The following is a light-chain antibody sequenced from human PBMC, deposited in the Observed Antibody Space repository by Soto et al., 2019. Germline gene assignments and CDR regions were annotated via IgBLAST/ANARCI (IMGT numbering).Light chain of an antibody. CDR1: QAISRY. CDR3: QQLNSYPT. Sequence: IQVTQSPSTLSASIGDRATITCRASQAISRYLAWYQQKPGKAPKLLIYAASTLQSGVPSRFSGSGSETEFTITISSLQPEDFATYYCQQLNSYPTFGQGTRLEIK. V-gene: IGKV1-9*01. J-gene: IGKJ5*01. CDR2: AAS.